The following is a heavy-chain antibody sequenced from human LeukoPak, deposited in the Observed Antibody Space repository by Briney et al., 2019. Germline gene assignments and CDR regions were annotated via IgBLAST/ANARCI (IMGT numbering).Heavy chain of an antibody. CDR2: IYYSGST. CDR3: ARLWGYYDSSGYYTIYYYYGMDV. V-gene: IGHV4-59*08. CDR1: GGSISSYY. D-gene: IGHD3-22*01. Sequence: SETLSLTCTVSGGSISSYYWSLIRQPPGKGLEWIGYIYYSGSTNYNPSLKSRVTISVDTSKNQFSLKLSSVTAADTAVYYCARLWGYYDSSGYYTIYYYYGMDVWGQGTTVTVSS. J-gene: IGHJ6*02.